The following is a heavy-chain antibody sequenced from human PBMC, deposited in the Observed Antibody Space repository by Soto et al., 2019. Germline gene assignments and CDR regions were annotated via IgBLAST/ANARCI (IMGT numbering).Heavy chain of an antibody. Sequence: QVQLQESGPGLVKPSQTLSLTCTVSGGSISSGDYYWSWIRQTPGKGPEWIGYIYHRGSTYYNPSLKSRVTISMDTSKNQFSLKMNSVTAADTAVYYCARSYSSGWYYFDHWGQGTLVTVSS. CDR2: IYHRGST. CDR3: ARSYSSGWYYFDH. CDR1: GGSISSGDYY. J-gene: IGHJ4*02. D-gene: IGHD6-19*01. V-gene: IGHV4-30-4*01.